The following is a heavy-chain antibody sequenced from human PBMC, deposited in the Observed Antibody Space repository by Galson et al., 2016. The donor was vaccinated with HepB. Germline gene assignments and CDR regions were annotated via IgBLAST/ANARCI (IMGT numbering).Heavy chain of an antibody. D-gene: IGHD2-2*01. J-gene: IGHJ5*02. CDR1: GVSISGSGYY. CDR2: IYYSGRT. Sequence: SETLSLTCGVSGVSISGSGYYWGWIRQPPGKGLEWVGNIYYSGRTYYSSSLKTRITIAIDTSKNLFSLRLTSVTAADTAVYYCARSHSTSGGSNWFDPWGQGTLVTVSS. V-gene: IGHV4-39*01. CDR3: ARSHSTSGGSNWFDP.